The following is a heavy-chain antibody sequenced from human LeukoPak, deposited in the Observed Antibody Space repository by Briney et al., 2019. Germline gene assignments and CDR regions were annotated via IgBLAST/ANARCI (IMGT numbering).Heavy chain of an antibody. J-gene: IGHJ6*03. CDR2: IDYSGST. CDR1: GGSISSYY. V-gene: IGHV4-59*12. Sequence: SETLSLTCTVSGGSISSYYWSWIRQPPGKGLEWIGYIDYSGSTNYNPSLKSRVTISVDTSKNQFSLKLSSVTAADTAVYYCARLMDIFGVVIIPVKYMDVWGKGTTVTVSS. CDR3: ARLMDIFGVVIIPVKYMDV. D-gene: IGHD3-3*02.